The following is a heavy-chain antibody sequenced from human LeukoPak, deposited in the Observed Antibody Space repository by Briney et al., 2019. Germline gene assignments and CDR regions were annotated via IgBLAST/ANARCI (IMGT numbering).Heavy chain of an antibody. V-gene: IGHV3-9*01. CDR3: AKVSARYSSSWPIDY. D-gene: IGHD6-13*01. CDR2: ISWYSGSI. CDR1: GFHFDDYA. J-gene: IGHJ4*02. Sequence: GRSLRLFCAASGFHFDDYAMHWVGQAPGKGLEGVSGISWYSGSIGYADSVKGRFTISRDNAKNSLYLQMNSLRAEDTALYYCAKVSARYSSSWPIDYWGQGTLVTVSS.